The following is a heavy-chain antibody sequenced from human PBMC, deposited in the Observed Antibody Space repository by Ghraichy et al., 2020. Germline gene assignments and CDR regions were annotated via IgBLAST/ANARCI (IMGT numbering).Heavy chain of an antibody. CDR2: ISYDGSNK. J-gene: IGHJ4*02. V-gene: IGHV3-30-3*01. CDR3: ARDRRAIAMVRNVDY. D-gene: IGHD5-18*01. CDR1: GFTFSSYA. Sequence: GGSLRLSCAASGFTFSSYAMHWVRQAPGKGLEWVAVISYDGSNKYYADSVKGRFTISRDNSKNTLYLQMNSLRAEDTGVYYCARDRRAIAMVRNVDYWGQGTLVTVSS.